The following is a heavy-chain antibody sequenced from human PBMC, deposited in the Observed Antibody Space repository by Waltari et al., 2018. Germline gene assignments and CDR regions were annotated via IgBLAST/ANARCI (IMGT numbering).Heavy chain of an antibody. V-gene: IGHV3-23*01. Sequence: RQAPGKGLEWVSALSGVGGATYYADSVKGLFTIPRDNSKNTLYLQMSSLRAEDTAIYYCARNTMILQTFRLSDFDSWGQGTLVTVSS. CDR3: ARNTMILQTFRLSDFDS. CDR2: LSGVGGAT. J-gene: IGHJ4*02. D-gene: IGHD3-16*01.